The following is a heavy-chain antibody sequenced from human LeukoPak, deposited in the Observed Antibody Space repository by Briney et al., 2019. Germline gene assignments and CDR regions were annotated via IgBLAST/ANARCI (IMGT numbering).Heavy chain of an antibody. CDR3: ARPLVYCTSGSCFPDY. Sequence: GESLRLSCAASGFTFSSYSMNWVRQAPGKGLEWVSSISSSSTYIYYADSVKGRFTISRDNVKNSLYLQMNSLRVEDTAVYYCARPLVYCTSGSCFPDYWGQGTLVNVSS. D-gene: IGHD2-15*01. CDR2: ISSSSTYI. V-gene: IGHV3-21*06. CDR1: GFTFSSYS. J-gene: IGHJ4*02.